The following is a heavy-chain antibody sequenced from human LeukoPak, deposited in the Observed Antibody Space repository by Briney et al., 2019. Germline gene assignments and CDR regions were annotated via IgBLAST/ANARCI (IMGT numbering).Heavy chain of an antibody. CDR3: AREDGCSGGSRYSVITGYYYYGMDV. J-gene: IGHJ6*02. CDR1: GYTFTGYY. Sequence: ASVKVSCKASGYTFTGYYMHWVRQAPGQGLEWMGIINPSGGSTSYAQKFQGRVTMTRDTSTSTVYMELSSLRSEDTAVYYCAREDGCSGGSRYSVITGYYYYGMDVWGQGTTVTVSS. V-gene: IGHV1-46*01. D-gene: IGHD2-15*01. CDR2: INPSGGST.